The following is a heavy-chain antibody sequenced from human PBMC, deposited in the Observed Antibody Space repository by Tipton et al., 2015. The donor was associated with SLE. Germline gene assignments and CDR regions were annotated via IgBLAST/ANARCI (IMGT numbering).Heavy chain of an antibody. Sequence: QVQLVQSGAEVKKPGASVKVSCKASGYTFTSYGFSWVRQAPGQGLDWMGWISGHNGNTYYAQNLQGRVTMTTDTSTSTSYMELRSLRSDETAVYYCGRDRGDGASGYWGQGTLVTVSS. D-gene: IGHD2-21*01. CDR2: ISGHNGNT. V-gene: IGHV1-18*01. CDR1: GYTFTSYG. CDR3: GRDRGDGASGY. J-gene: IGHJ4*02.